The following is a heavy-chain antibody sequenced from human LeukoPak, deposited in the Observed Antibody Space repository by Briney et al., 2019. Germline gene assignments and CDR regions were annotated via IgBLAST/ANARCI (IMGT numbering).Heavy chain of an antibody. CDR1: GGSISSYY. CDR3: ARDIYMDV. V-gene: IGHV4-59*12. J-gene: IGHJ6*03. Sequence: SETLSLTCTVSGGSISSYYWSWIRQPPGKGLEWIGYIYYSGSTNYNPSLKSRVTISVDTSKNQFSLKLSSVTAADTAVYYCARDIYMDVWGKGTTVTVSS. CDR2: IYYSGST.